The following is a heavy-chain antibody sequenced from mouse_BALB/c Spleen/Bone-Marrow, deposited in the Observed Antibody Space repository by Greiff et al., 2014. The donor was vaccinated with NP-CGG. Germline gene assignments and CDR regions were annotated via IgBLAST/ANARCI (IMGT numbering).Heavy chain of an antibody. V-gene: IGHV1S30*01. Sequence: VQLQQSGPELVKPGPSVKISCKASGYSFTGYYMHWVKQSHGKSLEWIGKLSPYNGGTSYNQKFKGKATLTVDTSSSTAFMELHSLTSEDSLVYYCARQLYGNYAYWGLGTLVTVSA. D-gene: IGHD2-10*02. CDR2: LSPYNGGT. CDR3: ARQLYGNYAY. J-gene: IGHJ3*01. CDR1: GYSFTGYY.